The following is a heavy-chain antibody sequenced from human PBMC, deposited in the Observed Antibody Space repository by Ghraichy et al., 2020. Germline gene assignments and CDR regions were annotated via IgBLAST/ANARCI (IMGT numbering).Heavy chain of an antibody. CDR2: ISGSGGST. Sequence: GGSLRLSCAASGFTFSSYAMSWVRQAPGKGLEWVSAISGSGGSTYYADSVKGRFSISRDNSKNTVYLQLNSLRDEDTAVYYCAKGGVRFSFDYWGQGTLVTVSS. D-gene: IGHD3-3*01. V-gene: IGHV3-23*01. CDR3: AKGGVRFSFDY. J-gene: IGHJ4*02. CDR1: GFTFSSYA.